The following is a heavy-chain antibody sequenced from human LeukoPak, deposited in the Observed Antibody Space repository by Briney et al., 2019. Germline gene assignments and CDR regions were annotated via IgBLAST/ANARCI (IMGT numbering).Heavy chain of an antibody. D-gene: IGHD6-13*01. CDR2: INPNSGGT. CDR3: SSPGIAAAGPFDY. J-gene: IGHJ4*02. CDR1: GYTFTVYY. Sequence: ASVKVSCKASGYTFTVYYKHWVRHAPGQGLEWMGWINPNSGGTNYAQKFQGRVTMTRDTSISTAYMELSRLRSDDTAVYYCSSPGIAAAGPFDYWGQGTLVTVSS. V-gene: IGHV1-2*02.